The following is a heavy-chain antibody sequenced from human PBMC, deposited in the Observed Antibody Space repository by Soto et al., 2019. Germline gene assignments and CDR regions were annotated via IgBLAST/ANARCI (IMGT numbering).Heavy chain of an antibody. CDR3: ARFNSPNSSSVGGNYQYDFDY. Sequence: PSQTLSLTCAISGDSVSSNSAAWNWIRQSPSRGLEWLGRTYYRSKWYNDYAVSVKSRITINPDTSKNQFSLQLNSVTPEDTAAYYCARFNSPNSSSVGGNYQYDFDYWGQGTLVTVSS. D-gene: IGHD6-13*01. V-gene: IGHV6-1*01. CDR2: TYYRSKWYN. J-gene: IGHJ4*02. CDR1: GDSVSSNSAA.